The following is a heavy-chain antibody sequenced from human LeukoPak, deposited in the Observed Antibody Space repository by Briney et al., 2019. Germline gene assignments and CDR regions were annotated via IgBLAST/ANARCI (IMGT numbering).Heavy chain of an antibody. V-gene: IGHV3-7*01. Sequence: GGSLRLSCAASGFTFSSYWMSWVRQAPGKGLEWVANIKQDGSEKTYADSVRGRFTIFRDNAKNSLYLQMNSLRAEDTAVYYCARFRGTVVVVAATGEYYFDYWGQGTLVTVSS. D-gene: IGHD2-15*01. J-gene: IGHJ4*02. CDR1: GFTFSSYW. CDR2: IKQDGSEK. CDR3: ARFRGTVVVVAATGEYYFDY.